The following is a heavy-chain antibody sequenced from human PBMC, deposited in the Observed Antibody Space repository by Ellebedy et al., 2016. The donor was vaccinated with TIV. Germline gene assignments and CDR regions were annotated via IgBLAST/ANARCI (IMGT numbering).Heavy chain of an antibody. CDR2: IKKVGSEK. CDR3: ARDAEGYYYMDV. D-gene: IGHD6-13*01. CDR1: GFTFSDYW. V-gene: IGHV3-7*01. J-gene: IGHJ6*03. Sequence: GESLKISCAASGFTFSDYWMTWVRQAPGKGLEWVAYIKKVGSEKYYVDSLTGRFTISRDNAKNSLYLEMNSLRAEDTAVYYCARDAEGYYYMDVWGRGTTVTVSS.